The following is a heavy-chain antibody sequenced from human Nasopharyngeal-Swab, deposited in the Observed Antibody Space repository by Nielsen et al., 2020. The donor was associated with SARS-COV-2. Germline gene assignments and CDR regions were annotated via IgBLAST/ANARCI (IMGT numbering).Heavy chain of an antibody. V-gene: IGHV3-23*01. CDR2: LNSAGTAT. Sequence: GGSLRLSCAVSGFMLSSSGMSWVRQAPGKGLEWVSGLNSAGTATYYADSVRGRFTISRDKSQNTLYLQMSSLRAGDTAVHYCVKGTASLDFWGQGTLVTVPQ. CDR3: VKGTASLDF. J-gene: IGHJ4*02. D-gene: IGHD2-21*02. CDR1: GFMLSSSG.